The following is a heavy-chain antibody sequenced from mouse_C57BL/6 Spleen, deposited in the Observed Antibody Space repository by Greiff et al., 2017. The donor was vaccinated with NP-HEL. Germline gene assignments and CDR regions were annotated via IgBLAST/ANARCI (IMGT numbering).Heavy chain of an antibody. CDR1: GYAFTNYL. V-gene: IGHV1-54*01. J-gene: IGHJ4*01. Sequence: QVQLKQSGAELVRPGTSVKVSCKASGYAFTNYLIEWVKQRPGQGLEWIGVINPGSGGTNYNEKFKGKATLTADKSSSTAYMQLSSLTSEDSGVYFCARGGGVYYGSSDDYAMDYWGQGTSVTVSS. CDR3: ARGGGVYYGSSDDYAMDY. CDR2: INPGSGGT. D-gene: IGHD1-1*01.